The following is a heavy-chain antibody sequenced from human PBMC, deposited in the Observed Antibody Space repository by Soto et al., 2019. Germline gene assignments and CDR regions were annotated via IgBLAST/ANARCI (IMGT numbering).Heavy chain of an antibody. Sequence: QVQLQESGPGLVKPSGTLSLTCAVSGGSISSSNWWSWVRQPPGKGLEWIGEIYHSGSTNYNPSLKRRVTISVDKSKNQFSPKLSSVTAADTAVYYCARAAGGGYNHGYFQHWGQGTLVTVSS. CDR2: IYHSGST. V-gene: IGHV4-4*02. J-gene: IGHJ1*01. CDR3: ARAAGGGYNHGYFQH. CDR1: GGSISSSNW. D-gene: IGHD5-12*01.